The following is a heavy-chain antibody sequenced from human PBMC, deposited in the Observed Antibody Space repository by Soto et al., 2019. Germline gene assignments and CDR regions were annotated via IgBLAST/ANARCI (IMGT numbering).Heavy chain of an antibody. CDR2: ISYDGSNK. J-gene: IGHJ4*02. CDR1: GFTFSSYG. CDR3: ARDRGGTTTKY. Sequence: QVQLLESGGGVVQPGRSLRLSCAASGFTFSSYGMHWVRQAPGKGLEWVAVISYDGSNKYYADTVKGRFTISRDNSKNTLYLQMNSLRAEDTAVYYCARDRGGTTTKYWGQGTLVTVSS. D-gene: IGHD4-4*01. V-gene: IGHV3-30-3*01.